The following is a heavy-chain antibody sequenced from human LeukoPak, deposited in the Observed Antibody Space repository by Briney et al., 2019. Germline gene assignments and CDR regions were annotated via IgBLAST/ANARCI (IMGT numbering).Heavy chain of an antibody. CDR3: ARLLSGWYFDY. J-gene: IGHJ4*02. D-gene: IGHD6-19*01. V-gene: IGHV5-51*01. Sequence: GESLKISCKGSGYSFTNYWLGWVRPMPGKGLEWMGIIYPGDSDTRYSPSFQGQVTISADKSISTAYLQWSSLKASDTAIYYCARLLSGWYFDYWDQGTLVTVSS. CDR1: GYSFTNYW. CDR2: IYPGDSDT.